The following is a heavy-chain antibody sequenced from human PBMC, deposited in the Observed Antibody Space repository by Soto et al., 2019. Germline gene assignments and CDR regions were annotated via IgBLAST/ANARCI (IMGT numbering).Heavy chain of an antibody. Sequence: SETLSLTCTVSGGSINSGVYYWSWIRQHPGKGLEWMGNIYYSGKTYYNPSLQSRISLSVDTSKNQFSLNLSSATAADTAMYYCARVGISVVSPDYWGQGTLVTVS. CDR2: IYYSGKT. J-gene: IGHJ4*02. D-gene: IGHD3-3*02. CDR3: ARVGISVVSPDY. V-gene: IGHV4-31*03. CDR1: GGSINSGVYY.